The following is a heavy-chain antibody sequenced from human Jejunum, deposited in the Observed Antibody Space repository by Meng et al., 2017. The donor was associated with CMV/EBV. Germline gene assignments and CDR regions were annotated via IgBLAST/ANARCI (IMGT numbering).Heavy chain of an antibody. D-gene: IGHD4-23*01. J-gene: IGHJ4*02. CDR3: ARPRWDWAPGY. CDR2: INCYSGDT. V-gene: IGHV1-2*02. CDR1: GYSFSDYY. Sequence: QVHLRQSGAEVKKPGASVKVTCKASGYSFSDYYMHWVRQAPGQGPEWMGWINCYSGDTRYAQKFQGRVTMSRDTSSNTVYLDLSSLKPDDTAVYYCARPRWDWAPGYWGQGTLVTVSS.